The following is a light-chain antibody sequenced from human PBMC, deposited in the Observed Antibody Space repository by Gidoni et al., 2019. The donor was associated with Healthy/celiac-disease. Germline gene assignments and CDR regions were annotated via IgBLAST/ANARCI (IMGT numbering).Light chain of an antibody. J-gene: IGKJ4*01. CDR2: DAS. CDR3: QQRSNRLT. V-gene: IGKV3-11*01. Sequence: EIVLTQYPATLSLSPGERATLSCRASQRVSSYLAWYQQKPGQAPRLLIYDASTRATGIPARFSGSGSGTDFTLTISSLEPEDFAVYYCQQRSNRLTFGGGTKVEIK. CDR1: QRVSSY.